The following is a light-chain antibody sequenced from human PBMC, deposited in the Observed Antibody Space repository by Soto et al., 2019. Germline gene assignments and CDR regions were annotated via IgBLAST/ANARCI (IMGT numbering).Light chain of an antibody. CDR1: QSVSSN. J-gene: IGKJ1*01. CDR2: GAS. V-gene: IGKV3-15*01. CDR3: QQYNTWPTWT. Sequence: EIVMTQSPATLSVSPGERATLSCRASQSVSSNLAWYQQKPGQAPRLVIYGASTRAPGIPARFSGSGSGTEFTLTISGLQSEDFAVYYCQQYNTWPTWTFGRGTKVDIK.